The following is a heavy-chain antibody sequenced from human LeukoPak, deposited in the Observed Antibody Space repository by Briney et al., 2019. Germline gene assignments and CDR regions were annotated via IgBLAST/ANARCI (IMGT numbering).Heavy chain of an antibody. V-gene: IGHV3-23*01. J-gene: IGHJ4*02. CDR2: IISTGDNT. CDR3: AARRPARPYYFDY. Sequence: GGSLRLSCTASGFTFSSYAMAWVRQAPGKGLDWVSTIISTGDNTYYADSVKGRFTISRDNSRSTLFLQMSGLRAEDTAVYFCAARRPARPYYFDYWGQGTLVTVSS. CDR1: GFTFSSYA.